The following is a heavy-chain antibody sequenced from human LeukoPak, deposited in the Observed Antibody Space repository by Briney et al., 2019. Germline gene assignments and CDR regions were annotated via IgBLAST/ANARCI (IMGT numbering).Heavy chain of an antibody. V-gene: IGHV3-9*01. Sequence: AGGSLGLSCAASGFTFDNYAMHWVRQAPGKGLEWVSSITWNSGNLDYADSVKGRFTISRDNAKNALYLQMNSLTAEDSAFYYCAKNLDYGSESYYNPIFDYWGQGTLVTVSS. J-gene: IGHJ4*02. D-gene: IGHD3-10*01. CDR3: AKNLDYGSESYYNPIFDY. CDR1: GFTFDNYA. CDR2: ITWNSGNL.